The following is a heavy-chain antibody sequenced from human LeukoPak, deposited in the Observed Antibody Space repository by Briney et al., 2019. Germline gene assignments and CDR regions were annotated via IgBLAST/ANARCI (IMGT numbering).Heavy chain of an antibody. CDR3: AREVMVRGVINAFDY. J-gene: IGHJ4*02. Sequence: SETLSLTCAVSGGSISSGGYYWSWIRQHPGKGLEWIGYIYYSGSTYYNPSLKSRVTISVDTPKNQFSLKQSSVTAADTAVYYCAREVMVRGVINAFDYWGQGTLVTVSS. CDR2: IYYSGST. CDR1: GGSISSGGYY. D-gene: IGHD3-10*01. V-gene: IGHV4-31*11.